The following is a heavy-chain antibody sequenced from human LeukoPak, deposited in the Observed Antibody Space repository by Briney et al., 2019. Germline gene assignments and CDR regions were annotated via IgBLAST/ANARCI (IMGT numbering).Heavy chain of an antibody. J-gene: IGHJ3*02. D-gene: IGHD2-2*03. CDR3: ARVGYCSSTSCRGYAFDI. CDR2: TYYRSKWYN. V-gene: IGHV6-1*01. CDR1: GDSVSSNSAA. Sequence: RSQTLSLTCAISGDSVSSNSAAWNWIRQSPSRGLEWLGRTYYRSKWYNDYAVSVKSRITINPDTSKNQFSLQLNSVTAADTAVYYCARVGYCSSTSCRGYAFDIWGQGTMVTVSS.